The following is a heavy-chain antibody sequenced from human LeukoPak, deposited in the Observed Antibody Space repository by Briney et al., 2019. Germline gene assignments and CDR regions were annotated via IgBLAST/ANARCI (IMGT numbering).Heavy chain of an antibody. CDR3: ARASFYYDILTGPDY. CDR1: GYTFTGYY. D-gene: IGHD3-9*01. Sequence: ASVKVSCKASGYTFTGYYMHWVRQAPGQGLEWMGWINPNSGGTNYAQKFQGRVTMTRDTSISTAYMELSRLRSDDTAVYYCARASFYYDILTGPDYWGQGTLVTVSS. V-gene: IGHV1-2*02. CDR2: INPNSGGT. J-gene: IGHJ4*02.